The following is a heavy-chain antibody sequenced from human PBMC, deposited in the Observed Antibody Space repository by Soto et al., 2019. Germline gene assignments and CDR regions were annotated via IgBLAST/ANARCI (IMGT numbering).Heavy chain of an antibody. CDR1: GGTFSSYA. CDR3: ARESRYCSGGSCYFLPGIGS. Sequence: QVQLVQSGAEVKKPGSSVKVSCKASGGTFSSYAISWVRQAPGQGLEWMGGIIPIFGTANYAQKFQGRVTITADESTSTGDVELSSLRSEDTAVYCCARESRYCSGGSCYFLPGIGSWGQGTLVTVSS. J-gene: IGHJ4*02. V-gene: IGHV1-69*12. CDR2: IIPIFGTA. D-gene: IGHD2-15*01.